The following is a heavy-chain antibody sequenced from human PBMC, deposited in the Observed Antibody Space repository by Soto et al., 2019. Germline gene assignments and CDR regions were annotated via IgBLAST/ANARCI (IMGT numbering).Heavy chain of an antibody. D-gene: IGHD3-22*01. CDR3: ARDPAYYDSSGEAFDI. V-gene: IGHV1-69*01. CDR2: IIPVFGTT. Sequence: QVQLVQSGAEVKKPGSSVKVSCKASGGTFISYTITWVRQAPGQGLEWMGGIIPVFGTTNYAQKFQGRVTITADESTRSAYMELSGLTSEDTAVYYCARDPAYYDSSGEAFDIWGQGTMVTVSS. CDR1: GGTFISYT. J-gene: IGHJ3*02.